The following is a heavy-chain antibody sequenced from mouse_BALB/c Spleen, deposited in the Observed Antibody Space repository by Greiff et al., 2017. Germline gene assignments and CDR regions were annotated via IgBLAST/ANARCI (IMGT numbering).Heavy chain of an antibody. CDR1: GFNIKDYY. Sequence: EVQLQQSGAELVRPGALVKLSCKASGFNIKDYYMHWVKQRPEQGLEWIGWIDPENGNTIYDPKFQGKASITADTSSNTAYLQLSSLTSEDTAVYYCARWGYDAMDYWGQGTSVTVSS. J-gene: IGHJ4*01. CDR3: ARWGYDAMDY. V-gene: IGHV14-1*02. CDR2: IDPENGNT.